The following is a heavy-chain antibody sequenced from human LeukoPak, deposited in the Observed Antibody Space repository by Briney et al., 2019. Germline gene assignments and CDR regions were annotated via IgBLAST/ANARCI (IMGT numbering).Heavy chain of an antibody. CDR2: INHSGST. CDR3: ARGPGMAAAGTFDY. V-gene: IGHV4-34*01. CDR1: GGSFSGYY. D-gene: IGHD6-13*01. J-gene: IGHJ4*02. Sequence: PSETLSLTCAVYGGSFSGYYWSWIRQPPGKGLEWIGEINHSGSTNYNPSLKSRVTISVDTSKNQFSLKLSSVTAADTAVYYCARGPGMAAAGTFDYWGQGTLVTVSS.